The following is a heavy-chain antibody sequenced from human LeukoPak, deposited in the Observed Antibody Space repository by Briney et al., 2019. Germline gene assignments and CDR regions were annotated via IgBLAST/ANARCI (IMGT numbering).Heavy chain of an antibody. V-gene: IGHV4-59*01. J-gene: IGHJ4*02. CDR1: GGSTSSYY. CDR3: ARGGDWNIDY. D-gene: IGHD1/OR15-1a*01. Sequence: SETLSLTCTVSGGSTSSYYWSWIRERPGKGLEWIGYIYYSGSTNYNPSLKSRVTISVDTSKNQFSLKLSSVTAADTAVYYCARGGDWNIDYWGQGTLVTVSS. CDR2: IYYSGST.